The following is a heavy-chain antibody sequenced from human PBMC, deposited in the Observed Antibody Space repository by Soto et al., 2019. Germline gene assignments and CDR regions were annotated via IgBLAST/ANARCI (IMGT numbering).Heavy chain of an antibody. V-gene: IGHV3-21*01. CDR1: GFTFSSYS. CDR3: ARGVLAAVNAFDI. D-gene: IGHD2-15*01. J-gene: IGHJ3*02. CDR2: ISSSSSYI. Sequence: EVQLVESGGGLVKPGGSLRLSCAASGFTFSSYSMNWVRQAPGKGLEWVSSISSSSSYIYYADSVKGRCTISRDNAKNSLYLQMNSLRAEDTAVYYCARGVLAAVNAFDIWGQGTMVTVSS.